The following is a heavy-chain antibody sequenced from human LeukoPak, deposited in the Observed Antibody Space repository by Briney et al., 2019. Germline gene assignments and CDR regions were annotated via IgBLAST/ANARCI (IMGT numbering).Heavy chain of an antibody. Sequence: ASVKVSCKASGYTFTSYYMHWVRQAPGQGLEWMGIINPSGGSTSYAQKFQGRVTMTRDTSISTAYMELSRLRSDDTAVYYCARGGRVPAAMSWFDPWGQGTLVTVSS. CDR2: INPSGGST. J-gene: IGHJ5*02. D-gene: IGHD2-2*01. CDR1: GYTFTSYY. V-gene: IGHV1-46*01. CDR3: ARGGRVPAAMSWFDP.